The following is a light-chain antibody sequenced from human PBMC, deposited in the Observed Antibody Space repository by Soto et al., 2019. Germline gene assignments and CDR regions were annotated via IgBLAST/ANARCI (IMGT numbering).Light chain of an antibody. CDR3: CSYAGTTFVV. Sequence: QSALTQPASVSGFPGQSITISCVGTNNNVGISNLVSWYQQHPGKAPKLMIYEGSKRPSGVSNRFSGSKSGNTASLTISGLQAEDEADYFCCSYAGTTFVVFGGGTKLTVL. CDR1: NNNVGISNL. V-gene: IGLV2-23*01. CDR2: EGS. J-gene: IGLJ2*01.